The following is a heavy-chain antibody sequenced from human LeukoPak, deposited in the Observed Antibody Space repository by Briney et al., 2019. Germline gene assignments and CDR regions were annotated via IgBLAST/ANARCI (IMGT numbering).Heavy chain of an antibody. CDR1: GGSISSYY. CDR2: IYYSGST. D-gene: IGHD3-22*01. V-gene: IGHV4-59*12. Sequence: SETLSLTCTVSGGSISSYYWSWIRQPPGKGLEWIGYIYYSGSTNYNPSLKSRVTISLDTSKNQFSLKLSSVTAADTAVYYCARDRSPFTSGYYRTDAFDIWGQGTMVTVSS. CDR3: ARDRSPFTSGYYRTDAFDI. J-gene: IGHJ3*02.